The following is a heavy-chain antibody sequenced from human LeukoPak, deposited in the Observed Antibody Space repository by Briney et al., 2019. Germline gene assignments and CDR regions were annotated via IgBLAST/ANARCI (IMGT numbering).Heavy chain of an antibody. D-gene: IGHD6-13*01. CDR1: GYNFTSYW. J-gene: IGHJ4*02. Sequence: GESLKTSRNSSGYNFTSYWIGWVRQMPGKGLEWMGIIHHGNSYSENSLSFQGQVTISADKSISTAYVQWSSLKASDTAMYYCARLGSSSSWSRSPREYWGQGTLVTVSS. CDR2: IHHGNSYS. V-gene: IGHV5-51*01. CDR3: ARLGSSSSWSRSPREY.